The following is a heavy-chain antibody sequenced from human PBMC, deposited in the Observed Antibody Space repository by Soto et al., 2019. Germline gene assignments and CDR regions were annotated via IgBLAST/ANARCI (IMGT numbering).Heavy chain of an antibody. Sequence: QVQLVQSGAEVKKPGSSVKVSCKASGGTFSSYAISWVRQAPGQGLEWMGGIIPISDTTNYEQKFQGRVTSTADESTSTAYMELSSLRSEDTAVYYCARSQGSSTSLDIYYYYYYGMDVWGQGTTVTVSS. CDR3: ARSQGSSTSLDIYYYYYYGMDV. CDR1: GGTFSSYA. D-gene: IGHD2-2*01. V-gene: IGHV1-69*01. J-gene: IGHJ6*02. CDR2: IIPISDTT.